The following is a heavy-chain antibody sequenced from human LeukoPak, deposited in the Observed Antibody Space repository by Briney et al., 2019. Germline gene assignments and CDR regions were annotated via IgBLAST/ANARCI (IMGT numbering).Heavy chain of an antibody. CDR1: GFTFSSYW. Sequence: PGGSLRLSCAASGFTFSSYWMSWVRQAPGKGLEWVANIKQDGSEKYYVDSVKGRFTISRDNAKNSLYLQMNSLRAEDTAVYYCARKGGYYDFWSGPIDYWGQGTLVTVSS. CDR3: ARKGGYYDFWSGPIDY. V-gene: IGHV3-7*01. J-gene: IGHJ4*02. D-gene: IGHD3-3*01. CDR2: IKQDGSEK.